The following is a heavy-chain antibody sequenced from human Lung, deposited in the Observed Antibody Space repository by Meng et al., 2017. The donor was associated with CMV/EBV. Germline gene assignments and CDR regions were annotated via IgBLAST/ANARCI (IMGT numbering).Heavy chain of an antibody. Sequence: SXKISXAASGFTFSSSAMHWVRQAPGKGLEWVAVVSYDGSHKYYADSVKGRFTISRDNSKNSLYLQMNSLRPEDTAVYYCARGIKEWSYFYYHAMEVWGQGSTVTVSS. CDR2: VSYDGSHK. CDR3: ARGIKEWSYFYYHAMEV. J-gene: IGHJ6*02. CDR1: GFTFSSSA. V-gene: IGHV3-30*04. D-gene: IGHD3-3*01.